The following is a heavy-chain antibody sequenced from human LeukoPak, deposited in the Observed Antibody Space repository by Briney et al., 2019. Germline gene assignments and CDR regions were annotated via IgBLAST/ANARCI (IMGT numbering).Heavy chain of an antibody. J-gene: IGHJ4*02. V-gene: IGHV1-18*01. Sequence: ASVKVSCKPYNYTFSSYGITWVRQAPGQGLEWMGGISGYNGKTDYAQKLQDRVTLTTDTSTSTAYMEPRSLKSEDTAVYYCARSRNYYSGGGYWGQGTLVTVSS. D-gene: IGHD3-10*01. CDR2: ISGYNGKT. CDR3: ARSRNYYSGGGY. CDR1: NYTFSSYG.